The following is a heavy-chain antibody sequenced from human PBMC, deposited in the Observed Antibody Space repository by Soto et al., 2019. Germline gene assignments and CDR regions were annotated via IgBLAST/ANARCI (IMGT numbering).Heavy chain of an antibody. V-gene: IGHV3-7*03. Sequence: PGGSLRLSCAASGFTFSSYWMSWVRQAPGKGLEWVANIKQDGSEKYYVDSVKGRFTISRDNAKNSLYLQMNSLRAEDTAVYYCAREVVILSGYYYYGMDVWGQGTTVTVSS. D-gene: IGHD3-16*02. J-gene: IGHJ6*02. CDR1: GFTFSSYW. CDR2: IKQDGSEK. CDR3: AREVVILSGYYYYGMDV.